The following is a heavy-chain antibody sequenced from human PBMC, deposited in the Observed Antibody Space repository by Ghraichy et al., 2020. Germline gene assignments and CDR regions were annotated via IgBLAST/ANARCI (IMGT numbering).Heavy chain of an antibody. CDR2: ISSSGSTI. J-gene: IGHJ5*02. CDR1: GFTFSSYE. V-gene: IGHV3-48*03. CDR3: AKGDGSGSYTPDWFDP. Sequence: GGSLRLSCAASGFTFSSYEMNWVRQAPGKGLEWVSYISSSGSTIYYADSVKGRVTISRDNAKNSLYLQMNSLRAEDMAVYYCAKGDGSGSYTPDWFDPWGLGTLVTVSS. D-gene: IGHD3-10*01.